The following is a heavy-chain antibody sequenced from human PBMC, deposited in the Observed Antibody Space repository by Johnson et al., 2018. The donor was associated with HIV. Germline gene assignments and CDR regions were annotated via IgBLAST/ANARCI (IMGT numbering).Heavy chain of an antibody. CDR3: ARGHTWPKSGFDF. J-gene: IGHJ3*01. Sequence: QVQLVESGGGLVQPGRSLRLSCAASGFTFDDYAMHWVLQAPGKGLEWVAFIRHDGNNKYYAESMKGRLIISRDNSKNMLYLEMQSLTSEDTAVYYCARGHTWPKSGFDFWGQGTMVTVSS. CDR1: GFTFDDYA. CDR2: IRHDGNNK. V-gene: IGHV3-30*02. D-gene: IGHD3-3*01.